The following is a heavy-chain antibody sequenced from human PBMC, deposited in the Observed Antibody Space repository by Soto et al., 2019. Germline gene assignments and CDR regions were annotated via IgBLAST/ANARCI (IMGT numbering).Heavy chain of an antibody. CDR3: AREREWLRDL. CDR1: GFTFSSYW. CDR2: INSDGRST. V-gene: IGHV3-74*01. D-gene: IGHD3-3*01. J-gene: IGHJ4*02. Sequence: EVQLVESGGGLVQPGGSLRLSCAASGFTFSSYWMHWVRQAPGKGLVWVSRINSDGRSTSYVDSVKGRFTISRDNAKNTLYLQMNSMRAEDTAVYYCAREREWLRDLWGQGTLVTVSS.